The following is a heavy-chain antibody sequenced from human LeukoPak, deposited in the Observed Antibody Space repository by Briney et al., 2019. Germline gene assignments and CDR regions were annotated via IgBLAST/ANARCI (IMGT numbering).Heavy chain of an antibody. J-gene: IGHJ3*02. CDR2: IYHSGST. CDR1: GYSISSGYY. D-gene: IGHD3-9*01. V-gene: IGHV4-38-2*01. Sequence: PSETLSLTCAVSGYSISSGYYWGWLRQPPGKGLGWIGSIYHSGSTYYNPPLKSRVTISVDTSKNQFSLKLSSVTAADTAVYYCAALTGYYLVLDAFDIWGQGTMVTVSS. CDR3: AALTGYYLVLDAFDI.